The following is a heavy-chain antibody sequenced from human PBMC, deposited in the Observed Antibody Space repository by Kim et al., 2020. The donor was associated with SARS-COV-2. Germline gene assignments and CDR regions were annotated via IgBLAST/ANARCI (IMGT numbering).Heavy chain of an antibody. D-gene: IGHD3-22*01. Sequence: GGSLRLFCAASGFTFSSYEMNWVRQAPGKGLEWVSYISSSGSTIYYADSVKGRFTISRDNAKNSLYLQMNSLRAEDTAVYYCAREGNYYDSSGYDYWGQGALVTVSS. CDR2: ISSSGSTI. CDR1: GFTFSSYE. J-gene: IGHJ4*02. V-gene: IGHV3-48*03. CDR3: AREGNYYDSSGYDY.